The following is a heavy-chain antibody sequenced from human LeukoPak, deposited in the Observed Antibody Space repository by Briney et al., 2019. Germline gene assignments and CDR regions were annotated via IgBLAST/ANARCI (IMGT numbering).Heavy chain of an antibody. D-gene: IGHD3-3*01. V-gene: IGHV1-69*02. CDR2: IIPILGIA. Sequence: SVKVSCKASGGTFSSYTISWVRQAPGQGLEWMGWIIPILGIANYAQKFQGRVTITADKSTSTAYMELSSLRSEDTAVYYCARVEWTTTLIAPDAFDIWGQGTMVTVSS. CDR3: ARVEWTTTLIAPDAFDI. J-gene: IGHJ3*02. CDR1: GGTFSSYT.